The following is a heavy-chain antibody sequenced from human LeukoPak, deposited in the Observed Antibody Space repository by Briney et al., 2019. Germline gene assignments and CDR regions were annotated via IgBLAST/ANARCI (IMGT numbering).Heavy chain of an antibody. CDR1: GFTFNTYI. J-gene: IGHJ4*02. CDR3: ARAGSHRNSGYDY. CDR2: ISTTGTI. Sequence: GGSLRLSFAASGFTFNTYIMNWVRQAPGKGLEWVSYISTTGTIYYADSVEGRFTISRDNAKNSLYLQMNSLRAEDTGVYYCARAGSHRNSGYDYWGQGTLVTVSS. D-gene: IGHD5-12*01. V-gene: IGHV3-48*04.